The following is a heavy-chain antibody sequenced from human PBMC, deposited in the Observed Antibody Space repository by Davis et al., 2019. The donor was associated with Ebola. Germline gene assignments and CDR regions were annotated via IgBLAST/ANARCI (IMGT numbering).Heavy chain of an antibody. V-gene: IGHV3-33*01. J-gene: IGHJ3*01. CDR1: GSSISSYG. D-gene: IGHD6-13*01. CDR3: ARDPDRSIWYNAFDV. Sequence: GASLKTSCVTSGSSISSYGMHWLRQAPGKGLEWVATIWYDGDKKYYADSVKGRFTSSSDSSKHTLYLQMNSLRAEDTAVYYCARDPDRSIWYNAFDVWGQGTMVTVSS. CDR2: IWYDGDKK.